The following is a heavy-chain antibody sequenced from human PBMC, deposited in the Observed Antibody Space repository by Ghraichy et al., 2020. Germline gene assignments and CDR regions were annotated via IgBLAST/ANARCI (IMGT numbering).Heavy chain of an antibody. J-gene: IGHJ3*02. CDR2: INEGGSET. CDR1: GFTLSTHL. D-gene: IGHD3-10*01. CDR3: ARTGSVTYYNPRMDAFDI. Sequence: GGSLRLSCAASGFTLSTHLMIWVRQAPGKGLEWVANINEGGSETYYVDSVKGRFTMSRDYAKNSMYLQMNSLRAEDTAVYYCARTGSVTYYNPRMDAFDIWGHGTKVTVSS. V-gene: IGHV3-7*03.